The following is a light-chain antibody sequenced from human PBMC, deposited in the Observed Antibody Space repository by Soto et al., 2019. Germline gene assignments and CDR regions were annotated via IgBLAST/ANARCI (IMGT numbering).Light chain of an antibody. CDR3: QSKDRGLSVPRV. CDR1: SSNIGAGYD. V-gene: IGLV1-40*01. CDR2: GNS. Sequence: QSVLTQPPSVSGAPGQRVTISCTGSSSNIGAGYDVHRYQQLPGTAPKLLNYGNSNRPSGVPDRLSGSKSGSSASLAITGIKAYDEADYYCQSKDRGLSVPRVFGAGTKLTVL. J-gene: IGLJ1*01.